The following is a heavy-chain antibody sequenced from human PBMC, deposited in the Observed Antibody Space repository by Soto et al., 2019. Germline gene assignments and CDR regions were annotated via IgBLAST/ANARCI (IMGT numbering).Heavy chain of an antibody. CDR2: INHSGST. CDR3: GRGRRSQRGYSSEYYYYYYGMDV. V-gene: IGHV4-34*01. D-gene: IGHD5-18*01. J-gene: IGHJ6*02. CDR1: GGSFSGYY. Sequence: ASETLSLTCAVYGGSFSGYYWSWIRQPPGKGLEWIGEINHSGSTNYNPSLKSRVTISVDTSKNQFSLKLSSVTAADTAVYYCGRGRRSQRGYSSEYYYYYYGMDVWGQGTTVTVSS.